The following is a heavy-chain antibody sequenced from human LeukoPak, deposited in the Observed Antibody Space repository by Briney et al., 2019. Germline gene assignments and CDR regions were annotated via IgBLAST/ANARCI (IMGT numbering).Heavy chain of an antibody. V-gene: IGHV3-48*01. J-gene: IGHJ4*02. Sequence: GGSLRLSCAASGFTFSSYSMNWVRQAPGKGLEWVSYISSSSSTIYYADSVKGRFTISRDNAKNSLYLQMNSLRAEDTAVYYCARVVGADDYWGQGTLVTVSS. CDR2: ISSSSSTI. D-gene: IGHD1-26*01. CDR3: ARVVGADDY. CDR1: GFTFSSYS.